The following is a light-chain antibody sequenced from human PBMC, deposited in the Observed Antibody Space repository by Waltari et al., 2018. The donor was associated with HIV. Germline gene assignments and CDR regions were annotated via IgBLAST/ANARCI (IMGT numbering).Light chain of an antibody. CDR1: SSNIGSNY. CDR2: RNN. CDR3: AAWDNSLSVLVV. V-gene: IGLV1-47*01. Sequence: QSVLTQTPSASGTPGQRVTISCSGSSSNIGSNYVYWYQQLPGTAPKLLIYRNNQRPLGVPDRFSGSKSGTSASLAISGLRSEDEADYYCAAWDNSLSVLVVFGGGTKLTVL. J-gene: IGLJ2*01.